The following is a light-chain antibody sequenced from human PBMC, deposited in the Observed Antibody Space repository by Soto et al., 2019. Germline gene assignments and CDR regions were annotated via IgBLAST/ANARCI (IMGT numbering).Light chain of an antibody. Sequence: DIQMTQSPYTLSASVGDRVTITCRASQSVISWVAWYQQKPGKAPKLLISDASTLDTGVPSRFSGSGSETEFTLTISSLQPEEFATDDCQQYHRFFSVGPGTKVDIK. CDR1: QSVISW. CDR2: DAS. V-gene: IGKV1-5*01. J-gene: IGKJ3*01. CDR3: QQYHRFFS.